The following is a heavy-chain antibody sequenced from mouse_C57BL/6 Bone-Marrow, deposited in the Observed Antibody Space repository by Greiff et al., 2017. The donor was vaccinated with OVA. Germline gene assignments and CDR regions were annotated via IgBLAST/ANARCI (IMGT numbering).Heavy chain of an antibody. J-gene: IGHJ4*01. Sequence: QVQLQQPGAELVKPGASVKLSCKASGYTFTSYWMQWVKQRPGQGLEWIGEIDPSDSYTNSNQKFKGKATLTVDTSSSTAYMQLSSLTSEDSAVYYCARSKWNYYGSSYYAMDYWGQGTSVTVSS. D-gene: IGHD1-1*01. CDR2: IDPSDSYT. CDR3: ARSKWNYYGSSYYAMDY. CDR1: GYTFTSYW. V-gene: IGHV1-50*01.